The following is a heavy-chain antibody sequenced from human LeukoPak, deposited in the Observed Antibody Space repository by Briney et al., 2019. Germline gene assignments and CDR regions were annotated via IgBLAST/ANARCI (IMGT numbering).Heavy chain of an antibody. J-gene: IGHJ5*02. Sequence: ASVKVSCKASGYTFTNYYIHWVRQAPGQGLEWMGIINCNGGTTRNAQKFQGRVTMTRDTSTSTVYVELSSLTSEDTAVYYCARGGWYWFDPWGQGTLVTVSS. CDR1: GYTFTNYY. CDR3: ARGGWYWFDP. D-gene: IGHD6-19*01. CDR2: INCNGGTT. V-gene: IGHV1-46*01.